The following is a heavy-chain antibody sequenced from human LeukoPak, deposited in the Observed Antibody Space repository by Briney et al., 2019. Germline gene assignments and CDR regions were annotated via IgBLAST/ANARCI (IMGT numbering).Heavy chain of an antibody. CDR1: GGSISSYY. CDR3: ARVAGETYYDFWSGYYTSGGLVYYMDV. CDR2: IYDSGST. V-gene: IGHV4-59*12. D-gene: IGHD3-3*01. Sequence: KSSETLSLTCTVSGGSISSYYWSWIRQPPGKGLEWIGFIYDSGSTNYNPSLKSRVTISVDTSKNQFSLKLRSVTAADTAVYYCARVAGETYYDFWSGYYTSGGLVYYMDVWGKGTTVTVSS. J-gene: IGHJ6*03.